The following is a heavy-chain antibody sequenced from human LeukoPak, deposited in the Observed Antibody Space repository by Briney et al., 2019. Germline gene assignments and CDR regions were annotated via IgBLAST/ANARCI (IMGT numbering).Heavy chain of an antibody. Sequence: GGSLRLSCTASGFAFGDYAMSWFRQAPGKGLEWIAFIRRKSDGATTECAASVKGRFTISRDDSKSIAYLQMNSLKTEDTAVYYCSRDISEWLAPIYLDYWGQGTPVTVSS. CDR2: IRRKSDGATT. D-gene: IGHD6-19*01. J-gene: IGHJ4*02. CDR3: SRDISEWLAPIYLDY. CDR1: GFAFGDYA. V-gene: IGHV3-49*03.